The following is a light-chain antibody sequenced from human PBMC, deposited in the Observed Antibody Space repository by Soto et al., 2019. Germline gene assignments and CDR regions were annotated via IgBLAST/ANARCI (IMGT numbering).Light chain of an antibody. V-gene: IGKV3-20*01. CDR2: GTS. CDR3: QQYGNSPIT. J-gene: IGKJ5*01. CDR1: ERIYSAY. Sequence: EVVVTQAPGTLSLSRCERATLSCRASERIYSAYLGWYQQKPGQAPRLLIYGTSSRATGIPDRFSGSGSGTDFTLTISRLEPEDFAVYYCQQYGNSPITFGQGTRLEIK.